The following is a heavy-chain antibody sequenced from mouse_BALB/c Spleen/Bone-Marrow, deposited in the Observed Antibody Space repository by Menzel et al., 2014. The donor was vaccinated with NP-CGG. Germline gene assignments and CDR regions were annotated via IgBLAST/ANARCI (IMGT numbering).Heavy chain of an antibody. CDR3: TRGGNWDDFDY. CDR2: ISSGSSTI. Sequence: EVKLVESGGGLVQPGGSRKLSCAASGFTFSSFGMHWVRQAPEKGLEWVTYISSGSSTIFYADTVKGRFTVSRDNPKNTLFLQKTSLRSEDTAMCYCTRGGNWDDFDYWGQGTTLTVSS. V-gene: IGHV5-17*02. J-gene: IGHJ2*01. CDR1: GFTFSSFG. D-gene: IGHD4-1*01.